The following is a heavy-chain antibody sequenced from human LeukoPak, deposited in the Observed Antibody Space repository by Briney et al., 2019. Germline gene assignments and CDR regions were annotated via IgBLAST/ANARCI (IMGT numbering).Heavy chain of an antibody. CDR1: GFTFSSYE. V-gene: IGHV3-48*01. D-gene: IGHD3-9*01. CDR2: ISSSSSTI. J-gene: IGHJ4*02. CDR3: ARVLVLTGYYSYFDY. Sequence: GGSLRLSCAASGFTFSSYEMNWVRQAPGKGLEWVSYISSSSSTIYYADSVKDRFTISRDNAKNSLYLQMNSLRAEDTAVYYCARVLVLTGYYSYFDYWGQGTLVTVSS.